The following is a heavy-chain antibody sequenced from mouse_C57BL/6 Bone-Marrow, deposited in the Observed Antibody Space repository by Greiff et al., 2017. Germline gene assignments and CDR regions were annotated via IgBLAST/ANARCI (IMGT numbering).Heavy chain of an antibody. Sequence: VQLKQSGAELVRPGASVKLSCTASGFNIKDDYMHWVKQSPEQGLEWIGWIDPENGDTEYASKFQGKATITADTSSNTAYLQLSSLTSEDTAVYYCTTDGSPYYFDYWGQGTTLTVSS. D-gene: IGHD1-1*01. CDR3: TTDGSPYYFDY. CDR2: IDPENGDT. J-gene: IGHJ2*01. V-gene: IGHV14-4*01. CDR1: GFNIKDDY.